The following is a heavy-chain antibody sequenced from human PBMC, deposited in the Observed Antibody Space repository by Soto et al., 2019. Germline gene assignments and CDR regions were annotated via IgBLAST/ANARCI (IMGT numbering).Heavy chain of an antibody. D-gene: IGHD2-2*01. Sequence: ASVKVSCKASGYTFTGHYIHWVRQAPEQGPEWMGEIGPESGATNYAQKLQGRVTMTTDTSTSTAYMELRSLRSDDTAVYYCARRKVVVVVPAATRGPYYYYYGMDVWGQGTTVTVSS. CDR3: ARRKVVVVVPAATRGPYYYYYGMDV. CDR2: IGPESGAT. CDR1: GYTFTGHY. J-gene: IGHJ6*02. V-gene: IGHV1-18*04.